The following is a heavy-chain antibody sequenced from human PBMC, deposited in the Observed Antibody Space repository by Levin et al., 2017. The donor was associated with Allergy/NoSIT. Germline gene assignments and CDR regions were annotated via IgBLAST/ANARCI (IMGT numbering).Heavy chain of an antibody. J-gene: IGHJ6*02. Sequence: GGSLRLSCAASGFTFSSYAMSWARQAPGKGLEWVSSISDGGTYTYYADSVKGRFTISRDSSKNTLYLQMNSLRAEDTAIYYCAKASGSSSVAGMDVWGHGTTVTVSS. CDR1: GFTFSSYA. V-gene: IGHV3-23*01. CDR3: AKASGSSSVAGMDV. CDR2: ISDGGTYT. D-gene: IGHD6-13*01.